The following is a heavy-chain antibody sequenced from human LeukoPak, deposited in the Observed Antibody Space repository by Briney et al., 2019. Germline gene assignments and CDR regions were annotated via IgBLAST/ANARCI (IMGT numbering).Heavy chain of an antibody. CDR3: VRGNYNFDY. D-gene: IGHD5-24*01. V-gene: IGHV6-1*01. CDR2: TYYRSQWYY. Sequence: SQTLSLTYAITGESVSSTGASWNWIRQSPSRGLEWLGRTYYRSQWYYEYALSVKSRIIVAPDTSKNQFSLQLNSVTSEDTAVYYCVRGNYNFDYWGQGSLVTVSS. J-gene: IGHJ4*02. CDR1: GESVSSTGAS.